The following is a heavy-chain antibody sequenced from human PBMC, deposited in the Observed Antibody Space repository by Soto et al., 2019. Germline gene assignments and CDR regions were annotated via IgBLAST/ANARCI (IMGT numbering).Heavy chain of an antibody. V-gene: IGHV1-69*13. J-gene: IGHJ6*02. CDR3: ARVGTEGCSSTSCYSGAGWYYGMDV. CDR2: IVPIFGTA. Sequence: GASVNVSCKPSGGTFSSYSISWVRQAPGQGLECMGWIVPIFGTANYAQKFQGRVTITADESTSTAYMELSSLRSEDTAVYYCARVGTEGCSSTSCYSGAGWYYGMDVWGQGTTVTVSS. D-gene: IGHD2-2*01. CDR1: GGTFSSYS.